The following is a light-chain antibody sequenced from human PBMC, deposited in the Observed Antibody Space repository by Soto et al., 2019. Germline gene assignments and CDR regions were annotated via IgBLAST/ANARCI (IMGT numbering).Light chain of an antibody. V-gene: IGKV1-39*01. CDR1: QDIVIQ. CDR2: NES. CDR3: QQSYPTASP. J-gene: IGKJ2*01. Sequence: ITKNTTSLSASVGDRVTITCLASQDIVIQVRWYQRKPGKGPKLLIYNESTLQSGLPSKFSGSGSGTDFTLTINNLHPEDFATYYCQQSYPTASPFG.